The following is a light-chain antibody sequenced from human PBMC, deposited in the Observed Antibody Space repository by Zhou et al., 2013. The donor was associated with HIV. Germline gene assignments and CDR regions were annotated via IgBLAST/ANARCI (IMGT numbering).Light chain of an antibody. J-gene: IGKJ1*01. Sequence: IQMTQSPSSLSASVGDRVTITCRASQSISSYLNWYQQKPGKAPKLLIYDASNLESGVPSRFSGSGSGTDFTLTISSLQPEDFATYYCQQFNTYPWTFGQGTKVEI. CDR3: QQFNTYPWT. V-gene: IGKV1-13*02. CDR1: QSISSY. CDR2: DAS.